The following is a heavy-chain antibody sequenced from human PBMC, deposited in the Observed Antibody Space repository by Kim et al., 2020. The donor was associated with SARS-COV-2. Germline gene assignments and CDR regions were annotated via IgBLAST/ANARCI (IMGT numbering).Heavy chain of an antibody. CDR3: ARRFGNVWFAWFDP. D-gene: IGHD3-10*01. CDR1: GDSISTISYY. CDR2: IYHNGST. J-gene: IGHJ5*02. Sequence: SETLSLTCSVSGDSISTISYYWGWIRQPPGKGLEYIGSIYHNGSTYYNPARKRRVTISVDTSKNQFSLKVRSVTAADTGIYYCARRFGNVWFAWFDPWGQGTLVTVSS. V-gene: IGHV4-39*01.